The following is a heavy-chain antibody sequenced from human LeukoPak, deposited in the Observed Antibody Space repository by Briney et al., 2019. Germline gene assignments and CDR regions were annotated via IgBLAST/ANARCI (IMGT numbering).Heavy chain of an antibody. CDR1: GFTFSSYA. CDR2: ISGSGGST. J-gene: IGHJ4*02. CDR3: AKGWSTRQIVATIRGGY. V-gene: IGHV3-23*01. D-gene: IGHD5-12*01. Sequence: QTGGSLRLSCAASGFTFSSYAMSWGRQAPGTRLEWVSAISGSGGSTYYAESVKGRVTISRDNSKNTLYLQMNSLRAEDTAVYYCAKGWSTRQIVATIRGGYWGQGTLVTVSS.